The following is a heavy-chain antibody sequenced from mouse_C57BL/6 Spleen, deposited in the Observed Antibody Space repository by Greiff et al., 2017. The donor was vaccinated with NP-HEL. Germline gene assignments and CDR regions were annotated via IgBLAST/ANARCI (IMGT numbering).Heavy chain of an antibody. Sequence: EVQLQQSGAELVRPGASVKLSCTASGFNIKDYYMHWVKQRPEQGLEWIGRIDPEDGDTEYAPKFQGKATMTADTSSNTAYLQLSSLTSEDTAVYYCTTNDYGDYYAMDYWGQGTSVTVSS. CDR2: IDPEDGDT. D-gene: IGHD2-4*01. CDR1: GFNIKDYY. V-gene: IGHV14-1*01. CDR3: TTNDYGDYYAMDY. J-gene: IGHJ4*01.